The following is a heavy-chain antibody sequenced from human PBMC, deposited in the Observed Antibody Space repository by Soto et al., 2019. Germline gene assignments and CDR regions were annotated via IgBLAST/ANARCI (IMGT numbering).Heavy chain of an antibody. D-gene: IGHD1-7*01. CDR2: IIPMFGTS. CDR3: AKNGAGYGLELRSYYYGMDV. Sequence: SVKVSCKASGGTFSGFPISWVRQAPGQGLEWLGVIIPMFGTSNYAHKLQGRVTITADESTDTAHMELSRLTSEDTAVYYCAKNGAGYGLELRSYYYGMDVWGQGTKVTVSS. CDR1: GGTFSGFP. J-gene: IGHJ6*02. V-gene: IGHV1-69*13.